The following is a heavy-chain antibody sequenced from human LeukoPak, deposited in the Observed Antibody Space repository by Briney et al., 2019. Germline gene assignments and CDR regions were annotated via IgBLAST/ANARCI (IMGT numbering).Heavy chain of an antibody. J-gene: IGHJ4*02. CDR2: IKYDESEK. CDR3: VRDSDGALDY. Sequence: GSLRLSCAAAGFMFSNFWMAWVRQAPGKGAEWVANIKYDESEKFHADSVRGRFAISRDNAKNSLYLQMNTLRVEDSAVYFCVRDSDGALDYWGQGIQVTVSS. D-gene: IGHD4-17*01. V-gene: IGHV3-7*01. CDR1: GFMFSNFW.